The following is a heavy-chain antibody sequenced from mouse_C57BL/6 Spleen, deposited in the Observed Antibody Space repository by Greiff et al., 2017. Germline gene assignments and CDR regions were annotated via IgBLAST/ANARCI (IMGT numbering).Heavy chain of an antibody. CDR3: TRSGSSYIYYAMDY. CDR2: IDPETGGT. D-gene: IGHD1-1*01. Sequence: QVQLQQSGAELVRPGASVTLSCKASGYTFTDYEMHWVKQTPVHGLEWIGAIDPETGGTAYNQKFKGKAILTADKSSSTAYMELRSLTSEDSAVYYCTRSGSSYIYYAMDYWGQGTSDTVSS. J-gene: IGHJ4*01. CDR1: GYTFTDYE. V-gene: IGHV1-15*01.